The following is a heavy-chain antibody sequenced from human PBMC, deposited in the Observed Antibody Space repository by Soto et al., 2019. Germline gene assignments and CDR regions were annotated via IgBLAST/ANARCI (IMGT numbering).Heavy chain of an antibody. CDR2: IYYSGST. CDR3: ARDHSDYYYYGMDV. D-gene: IGHD1-26*01. CDR1: GGSISSGGYY. J-gene: IGHJ6*02. Sequence: QVQLQESGPGLVKPSQTLSLTCTVSGGSISSGGYYWSWIRQHPGKGLEWIGYIYYSGSTYYNPSLKRRVTISVDTSKNQFSLKLSSVTAADTAVYYCARDHSDYYYYGMDVWGQGTTVTVSS. V-gene: IGHV4-31*03.